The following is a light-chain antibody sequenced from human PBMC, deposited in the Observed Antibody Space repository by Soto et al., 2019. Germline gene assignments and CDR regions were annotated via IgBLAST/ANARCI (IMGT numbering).Light chain of an antibody. CDR2: DVS. J-gene: IGLJ2*01. CDR1: RSDVGGYKY. Sequence: QSLLTQPRSVSGSPGQSVAISCTGSRSDVGGYKYVSWYQQFPGKAPKLIIYDVSRRPSGVPDRFSGSKSGNTASLTISGLQAEDEGDYYCCSYGGGRTPLGFGGGTKLTVL. V-gene: IGLV2-11*01. CDR3: CSYGGGRTPLG.